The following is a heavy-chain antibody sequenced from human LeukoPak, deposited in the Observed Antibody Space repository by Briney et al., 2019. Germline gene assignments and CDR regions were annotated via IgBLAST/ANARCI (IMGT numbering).Heavy chain of an antibody. V-gene: IGHV1-69*08. Sequence: SVKVSCKASGDTFIPYTFSWVRQAPGQGLEWVGRMIPSLGRSNYAQKFQGRVTLSSEKPTTTPYMELTSLRPDATPIYYCARDHWSPGTFVVGHWGQAAHAAVCS. D-gene: IGHD3-3*01. J-gene: IGHJ4*02. CDR3: ARDHWSPGTFVVGH. CDR2: MIPSLGRS. CDR1: GDTFIPYT.